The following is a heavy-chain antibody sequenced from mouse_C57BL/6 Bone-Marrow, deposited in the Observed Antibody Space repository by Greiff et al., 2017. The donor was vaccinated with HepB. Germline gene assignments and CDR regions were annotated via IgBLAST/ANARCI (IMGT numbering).Heavy chain of an antibody. CDR1: GYTFTSYG. V-gene: IGHV1-81*01. Sequence: QVQLQQSGAELARPGASVKLSCKASGYTFTSYGISWVKQRTGQGLEWIGEIYPRSGNNYYNEKFKGKATLTADKSYSTAYMELRSLTSEDSAVYFCARRGIRAWFAYWGQGTMVTVSA. J-gene: IGHJ3*01. CDR3: ARRGIRAWFAY. CDR2: IYPRSGNN. D-gene: IGHD2-4*01.